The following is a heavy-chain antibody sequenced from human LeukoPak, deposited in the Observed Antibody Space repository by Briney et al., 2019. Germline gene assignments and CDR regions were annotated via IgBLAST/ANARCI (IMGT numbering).Heavy chain of an antibody. V-gene: IGHV3-30-3*01. CDR1: GFTFSSYA. CDR2: ISYDGSNK. Sequence: GRSLRLSCAASGFTFSSYAMHRVRQAPGKGLEWVAVISYDGSNKYYADSVKGRFTISRDNSKNTLYLQMNSLRAEDTAVYYCAREWNYYGSGSPQGYRGQGTLVTVSS. J-gene: IGHJ4*02. CDR3: AREWNYYGSGSPQGY. D-gene: IGHD3-10*01.